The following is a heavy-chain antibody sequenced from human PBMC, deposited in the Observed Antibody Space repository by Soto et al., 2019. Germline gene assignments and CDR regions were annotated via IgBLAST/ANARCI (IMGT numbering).Heavy chain of an antibody. CDR3: AHRPRGYAYYFDY. CDR1: GFSLSTRGVA. V-gene: IGHV2-5*02. D-gene: IGHD5-12*01. Sequence: QITLKESGPTLVKPTQTLTLTCTFSGFSLSTRGVAVGWFRQPPGKALEWLALIYWDEDKWYSPSLKSRLTITDDTSKNQVVFTMTKMDPVDTATYYCAHRPRGYAYYFDYWGQGTLVTVSS. CDR2: IYWDEDK. J-gene: IGHJ4*02.